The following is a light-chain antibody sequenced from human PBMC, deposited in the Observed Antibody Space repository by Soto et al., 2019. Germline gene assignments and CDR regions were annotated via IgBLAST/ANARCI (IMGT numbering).Light chain of an antibody. CDR3: SSYTSTNFVI. V-gene: IGLV2-14*01. Sequence: QSALTQPASVSGSPGQSITISCTGSSGDIGDYKYVSWYKQHPGKAPKLMIYDVSNRPSGVSSRFSASKSGNTASLTISGLQAEDEADYYCSSYTSTNFVIFGGGTKVTVL. CDR1: SGDIGDYKY. J-gene: IGLJ2*01. CDR2: DVS.